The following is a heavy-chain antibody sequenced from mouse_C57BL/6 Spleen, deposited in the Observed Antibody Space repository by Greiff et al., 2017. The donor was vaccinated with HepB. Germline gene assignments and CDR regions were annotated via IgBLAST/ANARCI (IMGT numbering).Heavy chain of an antibody. V-gene: IGHV3-6*01. D-gene: IGHD2-5*01. J-gene: IGHJ2*01. CDR3: ARDYSTPYYFDY. Sequence: EVQLVESGPGLVKPSQSLSLTCSVTGYSITSGYYWNWIRQFPGNKLEWMGYISYDGSNNYNPSLKNRISITRDTSKNQFFLKLNSVTTEDTATYYCARDYSTPYYFDYWGQGTTLTVSS. CDR1: GYSITSGYY. CDR2: ISYDGSN.